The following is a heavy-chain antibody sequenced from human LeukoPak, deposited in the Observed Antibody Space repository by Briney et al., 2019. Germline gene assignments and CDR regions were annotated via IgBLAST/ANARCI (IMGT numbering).Heavy chain of an antibody. Sequence: GGSLRLSCAASGFTFSSYSMNWVRQAPGKGLEWVSSISSSSSYIYYADSVKGRSTISRHNAKNSLYLQMNSLRAEDTAVYYCARELLGYCSSTSCPSDYWGQGTLVTVSS. CDR1: GFTFSSYS. V-gene: IGHV3-21*01. J-gene: IGHJ4*02. CDR2: ISSSSSYI. D-gene: IGHD2-2*01. CDR3: ARELLGYCSSTSCPSDY.